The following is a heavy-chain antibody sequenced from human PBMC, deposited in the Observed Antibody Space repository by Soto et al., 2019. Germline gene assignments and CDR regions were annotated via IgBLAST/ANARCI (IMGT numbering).Heavy chain of an antibody. CDR3: AREGGNYYDSSGYQGPIIYHYGMDV. V-gene: IGHV1-2*04. D-gene: IGHD3-22*01. CDR2: INPNSGGT. CDR1: GYTFTGYY. Sequence: AASVKVSCKASGYTFTGYYMHWVRQAPGQGLEWMGWINPNSGGTNYAQKFQGWVTMTRDTSISTAYMELSRLRSDDTAVYYCAREGGNYYDSSGYQGPIIYHYGMDVWGQGTTVTVSS. J-gene: IGHJ6*02.